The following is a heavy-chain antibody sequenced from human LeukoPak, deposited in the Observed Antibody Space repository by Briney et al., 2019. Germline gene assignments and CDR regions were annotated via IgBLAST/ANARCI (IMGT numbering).Heavy chain of an antibody. J-gene: IGHJ4*02. CDR2: ISVYNGDT. D-gene: IGHD1-26*01. CDR3: ARDQRGSYSFDY. V-gene: IGHV1-18*01. CDR1: GYTFTSYG. Sequence: ASVKVSCKASGYTFTSYGTSWVRQASGQGLEWMGWISVYNGDTNYAQNLQGRVTMTTDTSTSTAYMDLRSLRSDDTAVYYCARDQRGSYSFDYWGQGTLVTVSS.